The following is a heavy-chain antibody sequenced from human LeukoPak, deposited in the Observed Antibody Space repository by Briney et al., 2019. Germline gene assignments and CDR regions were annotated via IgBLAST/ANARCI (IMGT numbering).Heavy chain of an antibody. CDR3: ARGPGIAAAAFAV. J-gene: IGHJ4*02. D-gene: IGHD6-13*01. V-gene: IGHV3-66*01. Sequence: GGSLRLSCAASGFTVSSNYMSWVRQAPGKGLEWVSVIYSGGSTYYADSVKGRFTISRDNAKNSLYLQMNSLRAEDTAVYYCARGPGIAAAAFAVGGQGTLVTVSS. CDR1: GFTVSSNY. CDR2: IYSGGST.